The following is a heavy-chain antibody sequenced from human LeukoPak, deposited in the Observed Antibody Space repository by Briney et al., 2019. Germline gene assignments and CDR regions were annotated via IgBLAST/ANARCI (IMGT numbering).Heavy chain of an antibody. J-gene: IGHJ5*01. CDR1: GFTFNTYW. CDR3: AREEWWFDS. D-gene: IGHD2-8*01. CDR2: IKQDGSEK. Sequence: GGSLRLSCAASGFTFNTYWMTWFRQAPGKGLEWVANIKQDGSEKYYVDSLKGRFTISRDNAKNSLYLQMNSLRAEDTAVYYCAREEWWFDSWGQGTLVTVSS. V-gene: IGHV3-7*01.